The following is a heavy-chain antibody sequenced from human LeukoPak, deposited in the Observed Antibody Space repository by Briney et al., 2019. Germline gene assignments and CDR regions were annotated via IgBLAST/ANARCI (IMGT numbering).Heavy chain of an antibody. CDR2: INPSGGST. D-gene: IGHD1-26*01. J-gene: IGHJ4*02. Sequence: ASVKVSCKASGYTFTGYYMHWVRQAPGQGLGWMGIINPSGGSTSYAQKFQGRVTMTRDTSTSTVYMELSSLRSEDTAVYYCASDPVGATTPLGYWGQGTLVTVSS. CDR1: GYTFTGYY. CDR3: ASDPVGATTPLGY. V-gene: IGHV1-46*01.